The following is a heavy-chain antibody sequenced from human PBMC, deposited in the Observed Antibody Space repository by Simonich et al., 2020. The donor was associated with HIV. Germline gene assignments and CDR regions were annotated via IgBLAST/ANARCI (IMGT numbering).Heavy chain of an antibody. D-gene: IGHD3-22*01. J-gene: IGHJ3*02. V-gene: IGHV4-34*01. CDR3: ASLDPMYYYDSSGYFDDAFDI. CDR2: INHSGSN. CDR1: GGSFSGYY. Sequence: QVQLQQWGVGLLKPSETLSLTCAVYGGSFSGYYWSWIRQPPGKGLELIGEINHSGSNNYNPSLKSRVTISGDTSKNHFSLKLSAVTAADTAVYYCASLDPMYYYDSSGYFDDAFDIWGQGTMVTVSS.